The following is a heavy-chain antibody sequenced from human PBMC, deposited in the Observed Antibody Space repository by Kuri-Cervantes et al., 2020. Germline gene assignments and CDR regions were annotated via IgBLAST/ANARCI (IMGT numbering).Heavy chain of an antibody. D-gene: IGHD6-19*01. CDR1: GFTFSSYS. CDR3: AREGGWYGEVDY. V-gene: IGHV3-21*04. J-gene: IGHJ4*02. Sequence: GGSLRLSCAASGFTFSSYSMNWVRQAPGKGLEWVSSISSSSYIYYADSVKGRFTISRDNAKNSLYLQMNSLRAEDTALYYCAREGGWYGEVDYWGQGTLVTVSS. CDR2: ISSSSYI.